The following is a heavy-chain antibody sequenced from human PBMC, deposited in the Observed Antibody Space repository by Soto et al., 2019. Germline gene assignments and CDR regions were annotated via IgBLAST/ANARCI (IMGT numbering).Heavy chain of an antibody. D-gene: IGHD2-2*02. CDR1: GDSISSGGYY. CDR2: IFNSGYG. Sequence: QVQLQESGPGLVKPSQTLSLTCTVSGDSISSGGYYWSWISQSPGKGLEWIGYIFNSGYGYYNPSLKSRLFISVDTSMNHFSLRLISVTAADTSVYYCARLNPIVAVPTAIGWFDPWGQGALVTVSS. V-gene: IGHV4-31*03. CDR3: ARLNPIVAVPTAIGWFDP. J-gene: IGHJ5*02.